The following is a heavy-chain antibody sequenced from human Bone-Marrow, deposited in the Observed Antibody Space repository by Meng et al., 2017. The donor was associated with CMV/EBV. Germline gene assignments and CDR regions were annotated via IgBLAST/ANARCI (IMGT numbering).Heavy chain of an antibody. V-gene: IGHV3-7*01. J-gene: IGHJ5*02. D-gene: IGHD2-21*01. Sequence: GGSLRLSCEASGFTFGDFWMNWVRQAPGKGLEWVANIKKDGSEKFYVDSVKGRFTISRDNAKNTLYLQMNSLRADDTAVYYCFMGHYSGAWGQGTPVTVPS. CDR3: FMGHYSGA. CDR2: IKKDGSEK. CDR1: GFTFGDFW.